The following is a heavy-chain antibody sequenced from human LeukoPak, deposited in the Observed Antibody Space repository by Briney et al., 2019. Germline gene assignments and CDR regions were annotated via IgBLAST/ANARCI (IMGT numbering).Heavy chain of an antibody. V-gene: IGHV4-31*03. CDR3: ARDHLAVAGIPSYNWFDP. D-gene: IGHD6-19*01. CDR1: GGSISSGGYY. CDR2: IYYSGST. J-gene: IGHJ5*02. Sequence: PSETLSLTCTVSGGSISSGGYYWSWIRQHPGKGLGWIGYIYYSGSTYYNPSLKSRVTISVDTSKNQFSLKLSSVTAADTAVYYCARDHLAVAGIPSYNWFDPWGQGTLVTVSS.